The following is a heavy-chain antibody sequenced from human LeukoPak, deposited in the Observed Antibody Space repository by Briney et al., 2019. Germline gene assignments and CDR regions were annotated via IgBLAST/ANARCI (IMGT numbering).Heavy chain of an antibody. V-gene: IGHV3-53*01. Sequence: GGSLRLACTVSGFTVSSNSWSWVRQAPGKGLEWVSFIYSGGNTHYSDSVKGRFTISRDNSKNTLYLQMNSLRAEDTAIYYCASRAGEHSHPYDYWGQGTLVTVSS. CDR2: IYSGGNT. CDR1: GFTVSSNS. D-gene: IGHD1/OR15-1a*01. CDR3: ASRAGEHSHPYDY. J-gene: IGHJ4*02.